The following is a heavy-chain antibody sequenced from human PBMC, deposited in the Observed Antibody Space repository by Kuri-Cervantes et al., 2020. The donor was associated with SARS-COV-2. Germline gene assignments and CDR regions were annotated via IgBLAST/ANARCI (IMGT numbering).Heavy chain of an antibody. D-gene: IGHD3-22*01. J-gene: IGHJ3*02. CDR3: ARQDPEDSSGYYPYRDDAFDI. Sequence: SETLSLTCTVSGDSISRFYWTWIRQPPGKGLESLGRIYHSGSTYYNPSLKSRVTISVDTSKNQFSLKLSSVTAADTAVYYFARQDPEDSSGYYPYRDDAFDIWGQGTMVTVSS. CDR1: GDSISRFY. V-gene: IGHV4-59*05. CDR2: IYHSGST.